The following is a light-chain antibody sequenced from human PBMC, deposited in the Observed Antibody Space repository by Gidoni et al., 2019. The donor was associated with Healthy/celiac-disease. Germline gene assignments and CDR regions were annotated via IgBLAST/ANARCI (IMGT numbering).Light chain of an antibody. J-gene: IGLJ2*01. Sequence: SSDLTQYPAVSVALGHTVRTTCQGDSLRSYYASWYQQKPGQAPVLVIYGKNNRPSGIPDRFAGSSSGNTASLTITGAQAEDEADYYCNSRDSSGNPRFGGGTKLTVL. CDR2: GKN. CDR1: SLRSYY. CDR3: NSRDSSGNPR. V-gene: IGLV3-19*01.